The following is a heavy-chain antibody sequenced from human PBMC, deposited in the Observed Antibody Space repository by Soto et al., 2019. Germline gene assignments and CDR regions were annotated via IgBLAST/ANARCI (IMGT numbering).Heavy chain of an antibody. CDR2: ISWNSGSI. Sequence: EVQLVESGGGLVQPGRSLRLSCAASGFTFDDYAMHWVRQAPGKGLEWVSGISWNSGSIGYADSVKGRFTISRDNAKNDLYLQMNTLRAEDTALYYCAKVERGLGGPLDYWGQGTLVTVAS. J-gene: IGHJ4*02. CDR3: AKVERGLGGPLDY. V-gene: IGHV3-9*01. CDR1: GFTFDDYA. D-gene: IGHD3-16*01.